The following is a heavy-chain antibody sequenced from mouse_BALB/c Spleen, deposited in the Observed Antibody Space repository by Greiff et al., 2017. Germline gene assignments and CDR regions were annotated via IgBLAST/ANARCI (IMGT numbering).Heavy chain of an antibody. D-gene: IGHD2-14*01. CDR2: IDPETGGT. CDR3: TNLYYRYFAY. CDR1: GYTFTDYE. J-gene: IGHJ3*01. Sequence: QVQLQQSGAELVRPGASVTLSCKASGYTFTDYEMHWVKQTPVHGLEWIGAIDPETGGTAYNQKFKGKATLTADKSSSTAYMELRSLTSEDSAVYYCTNLYYRYFAYWGQGTLVTVSA. V-gene: IGHV1-15*01.